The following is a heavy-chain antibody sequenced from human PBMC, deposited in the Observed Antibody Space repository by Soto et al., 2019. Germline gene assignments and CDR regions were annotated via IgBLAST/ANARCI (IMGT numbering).Heavy chain of an antibody. J-gene: IGHJ5*02. CDR3: AVSNYHGSGRQYDA. CDR2: LTPRGFNT. D-gene: IGHD3-10*01. Sequence: EVQLLESGGDLVQPGGSLRLSCVASGFTFSDLDMTWFRQAPGKGLEWVSALTPRGFNTYYTDSVRGRFTIYRDNSRNTLYLEMTCLRAEHTATYYWAVSNYHGSGRQYDAWGQGTLAAVSS. V-gene: IGHV3-23*01. CDR1: GFTFSDLD.